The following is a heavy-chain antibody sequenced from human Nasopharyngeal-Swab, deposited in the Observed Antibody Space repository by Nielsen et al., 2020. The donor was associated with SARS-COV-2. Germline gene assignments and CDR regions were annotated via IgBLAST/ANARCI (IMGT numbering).Heavy chain of an antibody. J-gene: IGHJ6*02. CDR2: IKSKTDGGTT. CDR3: TTVPPGGYYYGMDV. CDR1: GFTFSNAW. V-gene: IGHV3-15*01. Sequence: GESLKLSCAASGFTFSNAWMSWVRQAPGQGLEWVGRIKSKTDGGTTDYAAPVKGRFTISRDDSKNTLYLQMNSLKTEDTAVYYCTTVPPGGYYYGMDVWGQGTTVTVSS.